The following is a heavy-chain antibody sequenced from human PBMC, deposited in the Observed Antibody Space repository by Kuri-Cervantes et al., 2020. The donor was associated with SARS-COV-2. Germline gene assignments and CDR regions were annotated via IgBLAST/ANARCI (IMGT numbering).Heavy chain of an antibody. V-gene: IGHV3-43D*03. CDR2: ISWDGGST. Sequence: GESLKISCAASGFTFDDYAMHWVRQAPGKGLEWVSLISWDGGSTYYADSVKGRFTISRDNSENSLYLQMNSLRAEDTALYYCAKDIGLGMGIDYWGQGTLVTVSS. J-gene: IGHJ4*02. D-gene: IGHD7-27*01. CDR3: AKDIGLGMGIDY. CDR1: GFTFDDYA.